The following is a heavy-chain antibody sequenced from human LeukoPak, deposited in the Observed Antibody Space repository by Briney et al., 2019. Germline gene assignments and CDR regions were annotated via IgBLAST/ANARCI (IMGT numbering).Heavy chain of an antibody. J-gene: IGHJ4*02. D-gene: IGHD3-10*01. Sequence: GESLKISCKGSGYNFTSYWIGWVRQMPGKGLEWMGMIYPGDSDTRYSPSFQGQVTISADKSITTAYLQWSSLKASDTAMYYCARHTRDYYYGWVSYYNDYWGQGTLVTVSS. CDR3: ARHTRDYYYGWVSYYNDY. CDR2: IYPGDSDT. V-gene: IGHV5-51*01. CDR1: GYNFTSYW.